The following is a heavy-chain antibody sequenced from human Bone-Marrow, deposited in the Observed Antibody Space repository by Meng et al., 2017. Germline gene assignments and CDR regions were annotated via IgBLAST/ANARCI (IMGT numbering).Heavy chain of an antibody. CDR1: GFTFSIYG. J-gene: IGHJ4*02. V-gene: IGHV3-30*18. CDR2: TSYDGKYN. D-gene: IGHD3-16*01. Sequence: QVQVVESGGGGVQPGKSLRLAGAAYGFTFSIYGMHWARQATGKGLEWVAVTSYDGKYNYYADSVKGRFTISRDNSKNTLFLQIDSLRADDTAVYYCAKKGNGTYYAAPDSWGQGTLVTVSS. CDR3: AKKGNGTYYAAPDS.